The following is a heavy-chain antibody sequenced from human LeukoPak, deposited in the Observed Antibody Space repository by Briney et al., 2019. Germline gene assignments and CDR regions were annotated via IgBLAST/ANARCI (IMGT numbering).Heavy chain of an antibody. CDR3: ARVHDSDWYFDY. J-gene: IGHJ4*02. CDR1: GYSFTTYY. Sequence: ASVKVSCKASGYSFTTYYMHWVRQAPGQGLEWMGIIKPSGGSTSYAQKFQDRVTMTRDTSTSTVYMEVSSLRSEDTAVYYCARVHDSDWYFDYWGQGTLVTVSS. V-gene: IGHV1-46*01. CDR2: IKPSGGST. D-gene: IGHD6-19*01.